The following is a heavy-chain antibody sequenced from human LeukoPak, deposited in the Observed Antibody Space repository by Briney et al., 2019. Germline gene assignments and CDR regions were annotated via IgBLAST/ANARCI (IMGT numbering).Heavy chain of an antibody. Sequence: PGGSLRLSCAASGFTFSSYPMNWVRQAPGKGLDWVSYISSRSFTIYYADSVKGRFTISRDNAKNSLYLEMNSLRDEDTAVYYCARSVIAVAGYDAFDIWGQGTVVTVSS. CDR3: ARSVIAVAGYDAFDI. J-gene: IGHJ3*02. D-gene: IGHD6-19*01. V-gene: IGHV3-48*02. CDR1: GFTFSSYP. CDR2: ISSRSFTI.